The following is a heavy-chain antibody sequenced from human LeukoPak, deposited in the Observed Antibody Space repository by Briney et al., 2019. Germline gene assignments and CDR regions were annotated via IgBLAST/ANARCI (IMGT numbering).Heavy chain of an antibody. Sequence: SETLSLTCAVYGGSFSGYYWSWIRQPPGKGLEWIGEINHSGSTNYNPSLKSRVTISVATSKNQFSLKLSSVTAADTAVYYCARAIDDPQSGAFDIWGQGTMVTVSS. D-gene: IGHD1-26*01. CDR2: INHSGST. J-gene: IGHJ3*02. V-gene: IGHV4-34*01. CDR1: GGSFSGYY. CDR3: ARAIDDPQSGAFDI.